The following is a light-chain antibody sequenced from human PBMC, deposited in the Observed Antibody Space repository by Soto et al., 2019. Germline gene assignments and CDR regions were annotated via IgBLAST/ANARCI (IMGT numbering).Light chain of an antibody. CDR3: QQLNTLPFT. V-gene: IGKV1-9*01. J-gene: IGKJ5*01. Sequence: DIQMTQSPSLLSASVGDRVTITCGASHDISTYLAWYQQKPGKATKLMIYEASTLQSGVPSRFSGSGSGTEFTLTISGLLPEDFATYHCQQLNTLPFTFGQGTRLEIK. CDR2: EAS. CDR1: HDISTY.